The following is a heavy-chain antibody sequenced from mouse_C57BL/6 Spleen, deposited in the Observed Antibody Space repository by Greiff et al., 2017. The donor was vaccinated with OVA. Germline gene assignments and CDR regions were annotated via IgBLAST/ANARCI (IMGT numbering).Heavy chain of an antibody. D-gene: IGHD2-3*01. V-gene: IGHV3-6*01. CDR3: ARWRGYSYYAMDY. J-gene: IGHJ4*01. CDR1: GYSITSGYY. CDR2: ISYDGSN. Sequence: EVKLQESGPGLVKPSQSLSLTCSVTGYSITSGYYWNWIRQFPGNKLEWMGYISYDGSNNYNPSLKNRISITRDTSKNQFFLKLNSVTTEDTATYYCARWRGYSYYAMDYWGQGTSVTVSS.